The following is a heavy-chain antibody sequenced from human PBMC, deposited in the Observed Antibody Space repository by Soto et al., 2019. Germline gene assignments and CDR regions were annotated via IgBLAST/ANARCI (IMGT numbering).Heavy chain of an antibody. CDR3: AKVFFFQAEDGIRDVRSVSAFLLNRSSDL. D-gene: IGHD3-10*02. V-gene: IGHV3-23*01. J-gene: IGHJ2*01. CDR2: ISGSGGST. Sequence: KGLEWVSAISGSGGSTYYADSVKGRFTLSRDNSKNALYLQMNSLRAEDTAVYYCAKVFFFQAEDGIRDVRSVSAFLLNRSSDL.